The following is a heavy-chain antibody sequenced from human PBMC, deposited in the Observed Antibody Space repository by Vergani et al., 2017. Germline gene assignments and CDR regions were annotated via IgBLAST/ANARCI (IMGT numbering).Heavy chain of an antibody. V-gene: IGHV4-59*01. Sequence: QVQLQESCPGLVKPSETLSLTCTVSGGPISSYYWSWIRQPPGKGLEWVGYIYYSGSTNYNPYLKSRVTISVDTSKNQFSLKLSSVTAADTAVYYCARGSDFDLWGRGTLVTVSS. CDR2: IYYSGST. CDR1: GGPISSYY. J-gene: IGHJ2*01. D-gene: IGHD3-10*01. CDR3: ARGSDFDL.